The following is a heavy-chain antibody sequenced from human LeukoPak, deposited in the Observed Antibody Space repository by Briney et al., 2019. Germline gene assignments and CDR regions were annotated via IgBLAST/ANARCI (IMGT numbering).Heavy chain of an antibody. Sequence: SETLSLTCTVSGGSISSYYWSWIRQPPGKGLEWIGYIYYSGSTNYNPSLKSRVTISVDTSKNQFSLKLSSVTAADTAVYYCARGYSGYDPFDYWGQGTLVTVSP. CDR3: ARGYSGYDPFDY. CDR1: GGSISSYY. V-gene: IGHV4-59*12. CDR2: IYYSGST. J-gene: IGHJ4*02. D-gene: IGHD5-12*01.